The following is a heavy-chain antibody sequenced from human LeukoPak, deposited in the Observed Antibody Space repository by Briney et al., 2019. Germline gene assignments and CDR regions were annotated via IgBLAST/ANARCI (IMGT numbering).Heavy chain of an antibody. J-gene: IGHJ4*02. CDR1: GFTFSSYA. CDR3: VPEYYDYGDGGY. CDR2: IGTSTSYI. D-gene: IGHD4-17*01. Sequence: PGGSLRLSCAASGFTFSSYAMNWVRQAPGKGLEWVSCIGTSTSYIYYADSVKGRFTISRDNAKNSLYLQMNSLSVEDTAVYYCVPEYYDYGDGGYWGQGTLVTVSS. V-gene: IGHV3-21*01.